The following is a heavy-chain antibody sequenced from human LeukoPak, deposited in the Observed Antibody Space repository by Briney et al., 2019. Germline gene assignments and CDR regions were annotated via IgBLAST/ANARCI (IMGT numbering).Heavy chain of an antibody. J-gene: IGHJ3*02. D-gene: IGHD3-22*01. CDR2: INPKSGGT. Sequence: ASVKVSCKASGYTLTGYYLHWVRQAPGQGLEWMGWINPKSGGTNYAQKFQGRVTMTRDTSISTAYMELTRLRSDDTAVYYCARGGDFYDSSGYYDDAFDIWGRGTMVTVSS. V-gene: IGHV1-2*02. CDR3: ARGGDFYDSSGYYDDAFDI. CDR1: GYTLTGYY.